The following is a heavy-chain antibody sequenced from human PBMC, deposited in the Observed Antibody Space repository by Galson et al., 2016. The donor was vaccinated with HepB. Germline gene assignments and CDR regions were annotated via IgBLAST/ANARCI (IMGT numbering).Heavy chain of an antibody. CDR3: AKVLPYSAGHGMDV. V-gene: IGHV3-23*01. Sequence: SLRLSCAASGFTFSTYAMSWVRQAPGKGLEWVSLISGGNTYYADSVRGRFTISRDNSKNTLYLQMNSLRAEDTAVYDCAKVLPYSAGHGMDVRGQGTTVTVSS. J-gene: IGHJ6*01. D-gene: IGHD6-13*01. CDR2: ISGGNT. CDR1: GFTFSTYA.